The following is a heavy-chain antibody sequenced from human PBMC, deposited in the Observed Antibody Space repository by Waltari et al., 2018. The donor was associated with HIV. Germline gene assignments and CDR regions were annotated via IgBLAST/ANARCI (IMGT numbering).Heavy chain of an antibody. Sequence: QVQLQESGPGLVKPSETLSLTCTVSGGSISSYYWSWIRQPPGKGLEWIGYIYYSGSTNYNPSLKSRVTISVDTSKNQFSLKLSSVTAADTAVYYCARDKSGHGSGSYYNFAADIWGQGTMVTVSS. CDR1: GGSISSYY. CDR3: ARDKSGHGSGSYYNFAADI. J-gene: IGHJ3*02. CDR2: IYYSGST. V-gene: IGHV4-59*01. D-gene: IGHD3-10*01.